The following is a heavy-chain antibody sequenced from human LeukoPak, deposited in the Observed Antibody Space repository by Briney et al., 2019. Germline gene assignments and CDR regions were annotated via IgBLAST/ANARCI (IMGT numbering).Heavy chain of an antibody. CDR2: IYPGDSAT. Sequence: GESLKISCKGSGYSFTRYWIGWVRQMPGKGLEWMGIIYPGDSATRYSPSFQGRVTMSADKSVNTAYLQWSSLKASDTAMYYCARPAFCGGDCYFPYYFDFWGQGTLATVSS. D-gene: IGHD2-21*02. CDR1: GYSFTRYW. V-gene: IGHV5-51*01. J-gene: IGHJ4*02. CDR3: ARPAFCGGDCYFPYYFDF.